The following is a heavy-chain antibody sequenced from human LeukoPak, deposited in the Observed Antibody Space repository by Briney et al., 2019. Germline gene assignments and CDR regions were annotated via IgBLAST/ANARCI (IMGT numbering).Heavy chain of an antibody. V-gene: IGHV1-69*13. CDR3: ARGGGSIAPPTGYLGAFDI. CDR1: GGTFSSYA. Sequence: ASVKVSCKASGGTFSSYAISWVRQAPGQGLEWMGGIIPIFGTANYAQKFQGRVTIAADESTSTAYMELSSLRSEDTAVYYCARGGGSIAPPTGYLGAFDIWGQGTMVTVSS. J-gene: IGHJ3*02. CDR2: IIPIFGTA. D-gene: IGHD6-6*01.